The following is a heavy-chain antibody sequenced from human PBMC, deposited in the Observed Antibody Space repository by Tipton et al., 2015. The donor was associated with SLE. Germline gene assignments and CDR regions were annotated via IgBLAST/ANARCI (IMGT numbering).Heavy chain of an antibody. Sequence: SLRLSCAASGFTFCSYWMSWVRQAPGKGLEWVANIKQDGSEKYYVDSVKGRFTISRDNAKNSLYLQMNSLRAEDTAVYYCAKLAEQLDTGWFQHWGQGTLVTVSS. J-gene: IGHJ1*01. CDR1: GFTFCSYW. CDR3: AKLAEQLDTGWFQH. D-gene: IGHD6-6*01. V-gene: IGHV3-7*01. CDR2: IKQDGSEK.